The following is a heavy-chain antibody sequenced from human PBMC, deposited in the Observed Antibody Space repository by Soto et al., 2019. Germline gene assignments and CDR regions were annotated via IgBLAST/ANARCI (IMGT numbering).Heavy chain of an antibody. Sequence: SVKVSCKASGGTFSSYAISWVRQAPGQGLEWMGGIIPIFGTANYAQKFQGRVTITADESTSTAYMELSSLRSEDTAVYYCARGAYYYGSGSPKVPYYYYGMDVWGQGTTVTVS. CDR3: ARGAYYYGSGSPKVPYYYYGMDV. V-gene: IGHV1-69*13. D-gene: IGHD3-10*01. J-gene: IGHJ6*02. CDR2: IIPIFGTA. CDR1: GGTFSSYA.